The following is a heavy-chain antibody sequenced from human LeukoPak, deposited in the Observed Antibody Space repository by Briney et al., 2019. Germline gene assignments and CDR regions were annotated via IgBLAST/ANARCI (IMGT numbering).Heavy chain of an antibody. CDR2: IIPILGIA. J-gene: IGHJ3*02. D-gene: IGHD7-27*01. CDR3: ARVGWGDAFDI. V-gene: IGHV1-69*04. Sequence: ASVKASCKASGGTFSSYAISWVRQAPGQGLEWMGRIIPILGIANYAQKFQGRVTITADKSTSTAYMELSSLRSEDTAVYYCARVGWGDAFDIWGQGTMVTVSS. CDR1: GGTFSSYA.